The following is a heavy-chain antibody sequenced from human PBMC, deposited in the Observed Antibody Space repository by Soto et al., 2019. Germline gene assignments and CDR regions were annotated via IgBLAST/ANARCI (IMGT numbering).Heavy chain of an antibody. D-gene: IGHD6-13*01. Sequence: SETLSLTCAVYGGSFSGYYWSWIRQPPGKGLEWIGEINHSGSTNYNPPLKSRVTISVDTSKNQVSLKLTSVTAADTAVYYCARLVYSSTWYGGSDYYYHGMDVWGQGTTVTVSS. J-gene: IGHJ6*02. CDR1: GGSFSGYY. CDR2: INHSGST. CDR3: ARLVYSSTWYGGSDYYYHGMDV. V-gene: IGHV4-34*01.